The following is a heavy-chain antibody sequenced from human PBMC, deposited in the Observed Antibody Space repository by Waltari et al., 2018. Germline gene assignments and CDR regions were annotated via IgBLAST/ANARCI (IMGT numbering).Heavy chain of an antibody. CDR1: GGSISTNYN. CDR2: MQYRGST. Sequence: QLQLQESGPGLVKPSATLSLTCTVSGGSISTNYNWGWIRQPPGKGLEWMGNMQYRGSTFYNPSLKSRVTISLDTSKNQFSLRLSSVXAADTAVXFXXRXAFXDXGGXFXXWXXGTX. J-gene: IGHJ1*01. CDR3: XRXAFXDXGGXFXX. V-gene: IGHV4-39*01.